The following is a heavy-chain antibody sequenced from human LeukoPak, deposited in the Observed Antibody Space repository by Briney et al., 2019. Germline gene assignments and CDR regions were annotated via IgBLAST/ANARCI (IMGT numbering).Heavy chain of an antibody. CDR2: IYYSGIT. CDR1: GGSISTTTYY. Sequence: SGTLSLTCTVSGGSISTTTYYWSWIRQPPGKGLEWIGSIYYSGITSYNPSLKSRVAISVDTSKKQFSLKLTSVTAADTAVYYCARDLTTPGIHFDYWGQGTLATVSS. V-gene: IGHV4-39*07. D-gene: IGHD3-10*01. CDR3: ARDLTTPGIHFDY. J-gene: IGHJ4*02.